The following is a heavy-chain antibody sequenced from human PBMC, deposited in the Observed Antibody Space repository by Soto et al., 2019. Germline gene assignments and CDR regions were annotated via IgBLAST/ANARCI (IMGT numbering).Heavy chain of an antibody. V-gene: IGHV5-51*01. CDR3: ARHGGSSGLSNPGLQH. CDR2: IHPGDSDT. CDR1: GFSFSSYW. Sequence: PAESLKISCEGSGFSFSSYWIGWLRRMPVKGLEGMGLIHPGDSDTRYSPSFQGQVTISADTSISTAYLQWSSLKASDTAMYYCARHGGSSGLSNPGLQHWGQGTLVTVSS. J-gene: IGHJ1*01. D-gene: IGHD6-19*01.